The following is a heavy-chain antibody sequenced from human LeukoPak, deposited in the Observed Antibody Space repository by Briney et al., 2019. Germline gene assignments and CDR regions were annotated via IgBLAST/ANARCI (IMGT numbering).Heavy chain of an antibody. CDR2: MSSCSSYI. V-gene: IGHV3-21*06. CDR3: ARDRPTGASRVFVVQ. D-gene: IGHD3-3*01. J-gene: IGHJ4*02. CDR1: GFTFSTYA. Sequence: GGSLRLSCTASGFTFSTYAMTWVRQAPGKGLEWISSMSSCSSYIYYADSVRVRFTIARDNTKNSLFLVMNNLRAEDTAIYYCARDRPTGASRVFVVQWGQGTQVTVSS.